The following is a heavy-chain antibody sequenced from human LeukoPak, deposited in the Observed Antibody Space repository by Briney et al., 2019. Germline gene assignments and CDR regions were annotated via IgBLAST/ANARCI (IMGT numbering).Heavy chain of an antibody. CDR3: ARRYYYDSSGYYYFDY. CDR2: IYPGDSDT. CDR1: GYTFTTYW. J-gene: IGHJ4*02. D-gene: IGHD3-22*01. Sequence: GESLKISCKGSGYTFTTYWIGWVRQMPGKGLEWMGIIYPGDSDTRYSPSFQGQVTISADKSISTAYLQWSSLKASDTAMYYCARRYYYDSSGYYYFDYWGQGTLVTVSS. V-gene: IGHV5-51*01.